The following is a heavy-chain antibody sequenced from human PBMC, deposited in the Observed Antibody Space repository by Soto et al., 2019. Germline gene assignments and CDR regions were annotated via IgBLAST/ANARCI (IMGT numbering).Heavy chain of an antibody. V-gene: IGHV4-30-4*01. Sequence: SETLSLTCTVSGDSVSRVGFQWAWLSRTPGKCLEWIGYVYNGGSTFYSAFVDSRMHMSLVATRNHYSLGLTSVAVADTAVYCCARAAVGLDIIRYLDYWGQGKLVTVSS. CDR1: GDSVSRVGFQ. J-gene: IGHJ4*02. CDR2: VYNGGST. CDR3: ARAAVGLDIIRYLDY. D-gene: IGHD3-3*01.